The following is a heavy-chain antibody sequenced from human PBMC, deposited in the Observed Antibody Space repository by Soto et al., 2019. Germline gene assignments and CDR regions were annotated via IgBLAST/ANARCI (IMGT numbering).Heavy chain of an antibody. Sequence: QVQLVESGGGVVQPGRSLRLSCAASGFTFSSYAMHWVRQAPGKGLEWVAVISYDGSNKYYADSVKGRFTISRDNSKNTLYLQMNSLRAEDTAVYYCARERRIGWQWPNDAFDIWGQGTMVTVSS. D-gene: IGHD6-19*01. CDR3: ARERRIGWQWPNDAFDI. CDR1: GFTFSSYA. V-gene: IGHV3-30-3*01. J-gene: IGHJ3*02. CDR2: ISYDGSNK.